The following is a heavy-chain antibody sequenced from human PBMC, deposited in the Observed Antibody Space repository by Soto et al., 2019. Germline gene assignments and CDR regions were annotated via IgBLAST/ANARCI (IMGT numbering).Heavy chain of an antibody. V-gene: IGHV4-4*07. CDR3: ARGAYGSGSSPNWFDP. J-gene: IGHJ5*02. D-gene: IGHD3-10*01. CDR2: IYTSGST. CDR1: DASISSYY. Sequence: QVQLQESGPGLVTPSETLSLTCTVSDASISSYYWSWIRQPAGTGLEWIGRIYTSGSTDDNPSLKSRVTMSVDTSKNQFSLKLNSVTAADPAVYYCARGAYGSGSSPNWFDPCGKGPLVTVSS.